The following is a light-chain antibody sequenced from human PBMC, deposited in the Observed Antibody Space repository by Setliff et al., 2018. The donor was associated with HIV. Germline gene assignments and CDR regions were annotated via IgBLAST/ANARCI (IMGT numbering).Light chain of an antibody. CDR2: DVT. CDR3: SSYTGTSTVV. J-gene: IGLJ1*01. Sequence: QSSLTQPASVSGSPGQSITISCTGTSSDVGHNNYVSWYQQHPGKAPQLIIFDVTKRPSGVSNRFSGSKSGNTASLTISGLQAEDEGDYYCSSYTGTSTVVFGTGTKVTVL. V-gene: IGLV2-14*03. CDR1: SSDVGHNNY.